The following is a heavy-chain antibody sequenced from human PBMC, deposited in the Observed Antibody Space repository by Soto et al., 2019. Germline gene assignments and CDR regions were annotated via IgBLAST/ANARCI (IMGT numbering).Heavy chain of an antibody. CDR1: GYTFTSYY. J-gene: IGHJ6*02. D-gene: IGHD2-2*01. V-gene: IGHV1-46*01. CDR2: INPSGGST. CDR3: ARGFYCSSTSCHRWYYYYGMDV. Sequence: QVQLVQSGAEVKNPGASVKVSCKASGYTFTSYYMHWVRQAPGQGLEWMGIINPSGGSTSYAQKFQGRVTMTRDTSTSTVYMELSSLRSEDTAVYYCARGFYCSSTSCHRWYYYYGMDVWGQGTTVTVSS.